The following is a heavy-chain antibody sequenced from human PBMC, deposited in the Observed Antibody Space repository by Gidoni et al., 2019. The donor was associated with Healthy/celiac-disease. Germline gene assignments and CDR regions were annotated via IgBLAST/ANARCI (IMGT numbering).Heavy chain of an antibody. D-gene: IGHD3-22*01. CDR2: INHSGST. Sequence: QVQLQQWGAGLLKPSETLSLTCAVYGGSFSGYYWSWIRQPPGKGLEWIGEINHSGSTNYNTSLKSRVTISVDTSKNQFSLKLSSVTAADPAVYYCARFVGVSDSSGYYKPGGLYYFDYWGQGTLVTVSS. CDR1: GGSFSGYY. J-gene: IGHJ4*02. CDR3: ARFVGVSDSSGYYKPGGLYYFDY. V-gene: IGHV4-34*01.